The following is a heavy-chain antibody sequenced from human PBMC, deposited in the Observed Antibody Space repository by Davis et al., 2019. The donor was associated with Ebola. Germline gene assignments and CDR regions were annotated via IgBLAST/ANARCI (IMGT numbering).Heavy chain of an antibody. CDR2: IIPIFGTA. CDR3: ARWRYYDILTGYYYYYGTDV. D-gene: IGHD3-9*01. J-gene: IGHJ6*02. V-gene: IGHV1-69*06. CDR1: GGTFSSSA. Sequence: SVKVSCKASGGTFSSSAISWVRQAPGQGLEWMGGIIPIFGTANYAQKFQGRVTITADKSTSTAYMELSSLRSEDTAVYYCARWRYYDILTGYYYYYGTDVWGQGTTVTVSS.